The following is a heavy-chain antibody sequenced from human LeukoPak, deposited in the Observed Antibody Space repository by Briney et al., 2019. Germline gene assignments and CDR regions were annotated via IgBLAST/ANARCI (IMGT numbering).Heavy chain of an antibody. J-gene: IGHJ4*02. Sequence: GGSLRLSCAASGFTFSNAWMSWVRQAPGKGLEWVGRIKSKTDGGTTDYAAPVKGRFTISRDDSKNTLYLQTNSLKTEDTAVYYCTTDDSGYDLSPDSSGYADYWGQGTLVTVSS. CDR1: GFTFSNAW. V-gene: IGHV3-15*01. CDR3: TTDDSGYDLSPDSSGYADY. CDR2: IKSKTDGGTT. D-gene: IGHD3-22*01.